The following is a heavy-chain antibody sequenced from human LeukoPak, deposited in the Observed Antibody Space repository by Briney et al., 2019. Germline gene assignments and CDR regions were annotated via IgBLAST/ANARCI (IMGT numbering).Heavy chain of an antibody. CDR3: ARGPTNGQAFDY. J-gene: IGHJ4*02. Sequence: PGGSLRLSCEASGFTFSRFWMSWVRQAPGKGLEWVANIKQDGNEKYYVDSVKGRFTISRDNAKNSLYLQMDSLRAEDTAVYYCARGPTNGQAFDYWGQGTLVSVSS. CDR1: GFTFSRFW. D-gene: IGHD2-8*01. CDR2: IKQDGNEK. V-gene: IGHV3-7*01.